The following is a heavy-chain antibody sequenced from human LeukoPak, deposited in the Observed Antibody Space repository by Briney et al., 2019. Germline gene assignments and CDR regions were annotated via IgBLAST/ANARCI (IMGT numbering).Heavy chain of an antibody. J-gene: IGHJ4*02. V-gene: IGHV3-21*01. CDR2: ISRSSSHI. Sequence: PGGSLRLSCAASGFTFSSYTMNWVRQAPGKGLEWVSCISRSSSHIYYADSVQGRFTISRDNAKSSLYLQMNSLRAEDTAVYYCARDVSVVVTAIPLDYWGQGTLVTVSS. CDR3: ARDVSVVVTAIPLDY. D-gene: IGHD2-21*02. CDR1: GFTFSSYT.